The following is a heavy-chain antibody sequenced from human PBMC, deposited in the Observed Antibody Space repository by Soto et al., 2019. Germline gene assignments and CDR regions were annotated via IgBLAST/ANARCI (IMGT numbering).Heavy chain of an antibody. V-gene: IGHV3-48*01. CDR1: GFTFSTYS. Sequence: EVQLVESGGGLVQPGGSLRLSCAASGFTFSTYSMNWVRQATGKGLEWLSYISSSGSSISYIDSVKGRFPISRDNAKNSLYLQIDSLGAEDTAVYYCARSRYNDYWGQVTLVTVSS. CDR3: ARSRYNDY. D-gene: IGHD1-1*01. J-gene: IGHJ4*02. CDR2: ISSSGSSI.